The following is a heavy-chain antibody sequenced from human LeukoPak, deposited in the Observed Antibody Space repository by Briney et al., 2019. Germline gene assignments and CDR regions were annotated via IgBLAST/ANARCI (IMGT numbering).Heavy chain of an antibody. CDR2: IYTSGST. J-gene: IGHJ4*02. D-gene: IGHD6-19*01. V-gene: IGHV4-4*07. CDR3: ARTWTFTTPLGRVAGTSSRRGRYFDY. Sequence: SETLSLTCTAYGGSISSDYWSWIRQPAGKGLEGIGRIYTSGSTNYNPSLTSRVTMSVDTSKNQFSLKLSSVTAADTALYYCARTWTFTTPLGRVAGTSSRRGRYFDYWGQGTLVTVSS. CDR1: GGSISSDY.